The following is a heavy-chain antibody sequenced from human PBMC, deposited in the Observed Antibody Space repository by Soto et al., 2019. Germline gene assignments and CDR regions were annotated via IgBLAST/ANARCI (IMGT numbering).Heavy chain of an antibody. D-gene: IGHD3-22*01. V-gene: IGHV3-30*18. CDR1: GFSFSIHA. Sequence: PGGSLRLSCAASGFSFSIHAMHWIRQAPGKGLEWVALMTYDRSTKYYADSVRGRFTISRDHSTNTLYLQMNNLRPEDTAIYYCAKDMAYYYDSSGPRRGYGMDVWGQGTLVTVSS. CDR3: AKDMAYYYDSSGPRRGYGMDV. CDR2: MTYDRSTK. J-gene: IGHJ6*02.